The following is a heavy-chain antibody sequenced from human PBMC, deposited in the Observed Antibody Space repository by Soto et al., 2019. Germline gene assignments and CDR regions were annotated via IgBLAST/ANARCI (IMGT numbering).Heavy chain of an antibody. CDR2: IYTSGST. Sequence: SSETLSLTCTVSGGSTSSYYWSWIRQPAGKGLEWIGRIYTSGSTNYNPSLKSRVTMSVDTSKNQFSLKLSSVTAADTAVYYCASLIWFGEFYGMDVWGQGTTVTVSS. D-gene: IGHD3-10*01. V-gene: IGHV4-4*07. CDR1: GGSTSSYY. CDR3: ASLIWFGEFYGMDV. J-gene: IGHJ6*02.